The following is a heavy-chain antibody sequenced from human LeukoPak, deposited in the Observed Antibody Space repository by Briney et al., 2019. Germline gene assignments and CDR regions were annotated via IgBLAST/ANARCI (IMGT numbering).Heavy chain of an antibody. CDR1: GGSISSGDYY. Sequence: SQTLSLTCTVSGGSISSGDYYWSWIRQPPGKGLEWIGYIYYSGSTYYNPSLKSRVTISVDTSKNQFSLKLSSVTAADTAVYYCARARGGYCSSTSCYRDAFDIWGQGTMVTVSS. J-gene: IGHJ3*02. V-gene: IGHV4-30-4*08. CDR2: IYYSGST. D-gene: IGHD2-2*02. CDR3: ARARGGYCSSTSCYRDAFDI.